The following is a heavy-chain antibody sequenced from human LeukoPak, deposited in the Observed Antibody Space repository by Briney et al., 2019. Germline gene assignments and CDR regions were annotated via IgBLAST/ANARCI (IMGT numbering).Heavy chain of an antibody. D-gene: IGHD3-3*01. V-gene: IGHV4-59*11. CDR1: GGSISSHY. J-gene: IGHJ3*02. Sequence: KSSETLSLTCTVSGGSISSHYWSWVRQTPGKGLEWIGHIYHSGNTKYNSALKGRVTISDDASKNRFSLRLSSVTAADTAVYFCARGYDFWSGVMSDAFDIWGRGTKVTVSS. CDR3: ARGYDFWSGVMSDAFDI. CDR2: IYHSGNT.